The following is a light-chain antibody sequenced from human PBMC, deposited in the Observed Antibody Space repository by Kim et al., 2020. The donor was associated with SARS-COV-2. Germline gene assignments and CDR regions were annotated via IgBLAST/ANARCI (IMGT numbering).Light chain of an antibody. Sequence: SPGERATLSCRASQSVSSYLAWYQQKPGQAPRLLIYGASYRATGIPVRFSASGVGTDFTLTISSLEPEDFGVYYCQQRSNWPLTFGPGTKVDIK. J-gene: IGKJ3*01. V-gene: IGKV3-11*01. CDR1: QSVSSY. CDR3: QQRSNWPLT. CDR2: GAS.